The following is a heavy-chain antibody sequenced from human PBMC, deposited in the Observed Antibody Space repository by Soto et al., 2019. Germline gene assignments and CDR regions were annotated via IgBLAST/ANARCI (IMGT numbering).Heavy chain of an antibody. CDR3: TTGLSNGYYNFDY. J-gene: IGHJ4*02. CDR2: IKGEADGGTT. Sequence: GGSLRLSCAASGFTFSNAWMSWVRQAPGKGLEWVGRIKGEADGGTTDYAAPVKGRITISRDHSKDTLYLQMNRLKTEDTAVYYCTTGLSNGYYNFDYWGQGT. D-gene: IGHD3-22*01. CDR1: GFTFSNAW. V-gene: IGHV3-15*01.